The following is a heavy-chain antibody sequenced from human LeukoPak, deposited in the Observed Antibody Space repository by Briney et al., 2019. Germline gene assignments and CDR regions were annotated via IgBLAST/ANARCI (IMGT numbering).Heavy chain of an antibody. V-gene: IGHV1-46*01. J-gene: IGHJ4*02. CDR2: INPIGGST. Sequence: GASVKVSCKASGYSLTNYGISWVRQAPGQGLEWMGIINPIGGSTSYAEKFQGRVTMTRDMSTSTVYMELSSLRSEDPAVYYCARSIATAAYFDYWGQGTLVTVSS. D-gene: IGHD6-13*01. CDR1: GYSLTNYG. CDR3: ARSIATAAYFDY.